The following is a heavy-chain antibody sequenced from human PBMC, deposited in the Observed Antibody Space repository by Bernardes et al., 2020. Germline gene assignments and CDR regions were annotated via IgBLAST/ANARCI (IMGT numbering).Heavy chain of an antibody. CDR1: GFTFSSYS. Sequence: GGSLRLSCAASGFTFSSYSMNWVRQAPGKGLEWVSSISSSSSYIYYADSVKGRFTISRDNAKNSLYLQMNSLRAEDTAVYYCVPQTYYYGSGIYPGVYWGQGTLVTVSS. V-gene: IGHV3-21*01. CDR3: VPQTYYYGSGIYPGVY. D-gene: IGHD3-10*01. J-gene: IGHJ4*02. CDR2: ISSSSSYI.